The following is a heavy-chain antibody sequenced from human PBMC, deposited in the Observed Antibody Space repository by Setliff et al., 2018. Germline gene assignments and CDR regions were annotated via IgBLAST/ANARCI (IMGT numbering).Heavy chain of an antibody. CDR1: GYMFKSYG. CDR3: ARINFYVSSGYYYAPDY. CDR2: ISSYNENT. J-gene: IGHJ4*02. Sequence: GASVKVSCKASGYMFKSYGINWMRQAAGQGFEWMGWISSYNENTKSAQKFLGRVTVTTDTSTGTAYMELGSLTSDDTAIYYCARINFYVSSGYYYAPDYWGPGTLVTVSS. D-gene: IGHD3-22*01. V-gene: IGHV1-18*04.